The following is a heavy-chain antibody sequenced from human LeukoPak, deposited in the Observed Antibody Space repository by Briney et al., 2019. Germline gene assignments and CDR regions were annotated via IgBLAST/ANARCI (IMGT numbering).Heavy chain of an antibody. V-gene: IGHV6-1*01. CDR1: GDSVSSNNAV. Sequence: SQTLSLTCAISGDSVSSNNAVWNWIRQSPSRGLEWLGRTYYRSRWFNDYAVSVKSRMTINPDTSKNQFSLQLNSVTPEDTAVYYCARRYGSGYFDYWGQGTLVTVSS. J-gene: IGHJ4*02. CDR2: TYYRSRWFN. CDR3: ARRYGSGYFDY. D-gene: IGHD3-10*01.